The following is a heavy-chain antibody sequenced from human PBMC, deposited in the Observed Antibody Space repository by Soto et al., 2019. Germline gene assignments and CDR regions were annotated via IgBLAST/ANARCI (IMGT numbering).Heavy chain of an antibody. D-gene: IGHD5-18*01. V-gene: IGHV3-30*18. CDR1: GFTFSSYG. Sequence: QVQLVESGGGVVQPGRSLRLYCAASGFTFSSYGMHWVRQAPGKGLEWVAVISYDGSNKYYADSVKARFTISRDNSKNTLYLQMNSLRAEDTAVYYCAKDVQLWSWAYGMDVWGQGTTVTVSS. J-gene: IGHJ6*02. CDR2: ISYDGSNK. CDR3: AKDVQLWSWAYGMDV.